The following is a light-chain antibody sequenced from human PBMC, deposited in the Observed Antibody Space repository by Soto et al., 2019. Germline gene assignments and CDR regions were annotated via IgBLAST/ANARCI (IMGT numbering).Light chain of an antibody. CDR3: QQYGSSVLT. CDR1: QSVSSNY. Sequence: DIVLTQSPGTLSLSPGERATLSCRASQSVSSNYLAWYQQKPGQAPRPLIYAASSRATGTPDRFSGSGSGTEFTLIISRLEPEDFAVYYCQQYGSSVLTFGGGTKVDIK. V-gene: IGKV3-20*01. CDR2: AAS. J-gene: IGKJ4*01.